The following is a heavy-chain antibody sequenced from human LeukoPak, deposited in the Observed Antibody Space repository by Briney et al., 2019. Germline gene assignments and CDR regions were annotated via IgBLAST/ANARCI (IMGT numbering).Heavy chain of an antibody. CDR1: GGSFSGYY. Sequence: PSETLSLTCAVYGGSFSGYYWSWIRQPPGKGLEWIGEINLIGSTNYNPSLKSRVTISVDTSKNQFSLKLSSVTAADTAVYYCARDNDFWSGYYNMGGYFDYWGQGTLVTVSS. V-gene: IGHV4-34*01. D-gene: IGHD3-3*01. CDR3: ARDNDFWSGYYNMGGYFDY. J-gene: IGHJ4*02. CDR2: INLIGST.